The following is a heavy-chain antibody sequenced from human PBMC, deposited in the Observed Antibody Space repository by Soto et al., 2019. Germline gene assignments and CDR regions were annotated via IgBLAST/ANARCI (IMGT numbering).Heavy chain of an antibody. CDR3: GTPPGGGGY. CDR1: GFTVSNNY. CDR2: IYSGGYT. J-gene: IGHJ4*02. V-gene: IGHV3-53*01. Sequence: EVQLVESGGGLIQPGGSLRLSCAVSGFTVSNNYMSWVRQAPGKGLEGVSVIYSGGYTAYGDSVKGRFTISRDNSKNPPYLQKKSPGPPAPAVCFCGTPPGGGGYWGQGTLVTVSS. D-gene: IGHD3-10*01.